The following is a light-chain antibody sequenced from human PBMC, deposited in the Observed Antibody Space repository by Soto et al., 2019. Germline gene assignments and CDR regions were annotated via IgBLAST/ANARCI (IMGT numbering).Light chain of an antibody. CDR3: QQYCSSPVS. V-gene: IGKV3-20*01. J-gene: IGKJ5*01. CDR1: QSVTSNY. CDR2: TAS. Sequence: SPGTLSLSPGERATLSCRASQSVTSNYLAWYQQKPGQAPRLLIYTASSGATGIPDRFSGSGSGTDFTLTISRLEPEDFAVYYCQQYCSSPVSFGQETRLEIK.